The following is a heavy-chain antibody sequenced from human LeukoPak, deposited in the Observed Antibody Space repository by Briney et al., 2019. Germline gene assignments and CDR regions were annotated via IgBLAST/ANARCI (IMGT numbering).Heavy chain of an antibody. CDR2: FDPEDGET. J-gene: IGHJ2*01. CDR1: GYTLTELS. V-gene: IGHV1-24*01. CDR3: ATPPGGGYYPYWYFDL. D-gene: IGHD3-22*01. Sequence: ASVKVSCKVSGYTLTELSMHSVRQAPGKGLEWMGGFDPEDGETIYAQKFQGRVTMTEDTSTDTAYMELSSLRSEDTAVYYCATPPGGGYYPYWYFDLWGRGTLVTVSS.